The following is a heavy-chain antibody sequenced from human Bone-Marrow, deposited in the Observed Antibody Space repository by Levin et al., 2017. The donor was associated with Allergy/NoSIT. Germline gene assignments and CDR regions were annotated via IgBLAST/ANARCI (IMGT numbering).Heavy chain of an antibody. J-gene: IGHJ4*02. V-gene: IGHV4-34*01. CDR2: INHSRST. Sequence: SETLSLTCAVYGGSFSGYYWSWIRQPPGKGLEWIGEINHSRSTNYNPSLKSRVTISVDTSKNQFSLKLSSVTAADTAVYYCARAWELPGSFDYWGQGTLVTVSS. CDR1: GGSFSGYY. D-gene: IGHD1-26*01. CDR3: ARAWELPGSFDY.